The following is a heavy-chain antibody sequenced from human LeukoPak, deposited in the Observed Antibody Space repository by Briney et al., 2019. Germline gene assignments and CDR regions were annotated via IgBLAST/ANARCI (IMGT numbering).Heavy chain of an antibody. V-gene: IGHV3-30*18. CDR3: AKVPIAAAGTGIDY. CDR1: GFTFSSYG. CDR2: ISYDGSNK. Sequence: GGSLRLSCAASGFTFSSYGMHWVHQAPGKGLEWVAVISYDGSNKYYADSVKGRFTISRDNSKNTLYLQMNSLRAEDTAVYYCAKVPIAAAGTGIDYWGQGTLVTVSS. D-gene: IGHD6-13*01. J-gene: IGHJ4*02.